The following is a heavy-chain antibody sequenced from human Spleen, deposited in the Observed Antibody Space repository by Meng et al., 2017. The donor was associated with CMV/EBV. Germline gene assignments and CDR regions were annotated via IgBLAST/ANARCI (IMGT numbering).Heavy chain of an antibody. V-gene: IGHV3-9*01. CDR1: GFTFDDYA. J-gene: IGHJ6*02. Sequence: SLKISCAASGFTFDDYAMHWVRQAPGKGLEWVSGISWNSGSIGYADSVKGRFTISRDNAKNSLYLQMNSLRAEDTALYYCAKDLYSSGWLGYYYYGMEVWGQGTTVTVSS. CDR3: AKDLYSSGWLGYYYYGMEV. CDR2: ISWNSGSI. D-gene: IGHD6-19*01.